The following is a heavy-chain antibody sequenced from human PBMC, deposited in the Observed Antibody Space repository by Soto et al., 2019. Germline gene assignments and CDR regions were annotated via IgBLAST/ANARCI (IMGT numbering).Heavy chain of an antibody. D-gene: IGHD4-4*01. CDR3: ARDWRTARNSIGDY. CDR2: ISAYNGNT. Sequence: QVPLVQSGAEVKKPGASVKVSCKASGYTFTSYGISWVRQAPGQGLEWMGGISAYNGNTNYAQKLQGRVTMTTDTSTSTGYLELRRLRSEETAVYYWARDWRTARNSIGDYWGRGTLVTVSS. V-gene: IGHV1-18*01. J-gene: IGHJ4*02. CDR1: GYTFTSYG.